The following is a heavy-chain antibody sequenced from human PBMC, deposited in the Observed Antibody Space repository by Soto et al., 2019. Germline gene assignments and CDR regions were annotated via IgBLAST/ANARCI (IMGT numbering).Heavy chain of an antibody. J-gene: IGHJ3*02. Sequence: SETLSLTCTVSGGSVSSGSYYWSWIRQPPGKGLEWIGYIYYSGSTNYNPSLKSRVTISVDTSKNQFSLKLSSVTAADTAVYYCARRGSSGWYQGDDAFDIWGQGTMVTVSS. CDR1: GGSVSSGSYY. CDR2: IYYSGST. V-gene: IGHV4-61*01. D-gene: IGHD6-19*01. CDR3: ARRGSSGWYQGDDAFDI.